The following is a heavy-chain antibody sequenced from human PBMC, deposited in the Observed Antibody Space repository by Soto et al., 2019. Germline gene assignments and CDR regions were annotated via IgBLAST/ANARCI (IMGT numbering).Heavy chain of an antibody. D-gene: IGHD2-8*01. CDR3: ASAIGYCTNGVCYRVQEYYGMDV. Sequence: LGESLKISCKGSGYSFTIYWIGWVRQMPGKGLEWMGIIYPGDSDTRYSPSFQGQVTISADKSISTAYLQWSSLKASDTAMYYCASAIGYCTNGVCYRVQEYYGMDVWGQGTTVTVSS. CDR2: IYPGDSDT. J-gene: IGHJ6*02. V-gene: IGHV5-51*01. CDR1: GYSFTIYW.